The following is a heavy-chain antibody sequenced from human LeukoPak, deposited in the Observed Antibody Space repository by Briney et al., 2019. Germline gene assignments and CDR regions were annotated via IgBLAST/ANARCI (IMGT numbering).Heavy chain of an antibody. J-gene: IGHJ4*02. CDR3: ARQVWSGSYYWG. CDR1: GGSISSDDYY. CDR2: IHYSGST. D-gene: IGHD1-26*01. Sequence: PSQTLSLTCTVSGGSISSDDYYWSWIRQPPGKGLEWIGSIHYSGSTYYNPSLKSRVTISVDTSKNQFSLKLSSVTAADTAVYYCARQVWSGSYYWGWGQGTLVTVSS. V-gene: IGHV4-39*01.